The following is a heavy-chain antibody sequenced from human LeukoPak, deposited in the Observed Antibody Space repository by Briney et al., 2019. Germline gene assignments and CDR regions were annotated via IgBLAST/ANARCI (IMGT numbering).Heavy chain of an antibody. J-gene: IGHJ4*02. CDR3: ARTREQWQVLDY. D-gene: IGHD6-19*01. CDR1: GFTFSSYS. CDR2: IGSSSGTM. Sequence: PGGSLRLSCAASGFTFSSYSMNWVRQAPGKGLEWVSYIGSSSGTMYYADSVKGRFTISRDNAKNSLYLQMNSMRAEDTAVYYCARTREQWQVLDYWGQGTLVTVSS. V-gene: IGHV3-48*01.